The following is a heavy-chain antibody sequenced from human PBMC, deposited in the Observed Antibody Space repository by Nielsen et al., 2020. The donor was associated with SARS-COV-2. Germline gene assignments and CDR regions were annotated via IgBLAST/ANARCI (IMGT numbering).Heavy chain of an antibody. V-gene: IGHV3-74*01. D-gene: IGHD2-2*01. CDR2: INPSGSGT. J-gene: IGHJ6*02. CDR1: GFTFSSTW. CDR3: ARAVVPAAKVHIRLYYYYGMDV. Sequence: GGSLRLSCSASGFTFSSTWMDWVRQAPGQGLVWVSRINPSGSGTAYADSVKGRFAVSRDNAENTVVLQIHSLRVEDTAVYYCARAVVPAAKVHIRLYYYYGMDVWGQGTTVTVSS.